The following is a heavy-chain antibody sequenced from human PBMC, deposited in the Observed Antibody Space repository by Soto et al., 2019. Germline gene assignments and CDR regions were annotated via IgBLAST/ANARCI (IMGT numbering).Heavy chain of an antibody. V-gene: IGHV3-23*01. J-gene: IGHJ4*02. CDR2: ISGSGGST. D-gene: IGHD2-21*02. Sequence: PGGSLRLSCAASGFTFSSYAMSWVRQAPGKGLEWVSAISGSGGSTYYADSVKGRFTISRDNSKNTLYLQMNSLRAEDTAVYYCAKDLAYCGGDCYSSPLDYWGQGTLVTVSS. CDR1: GFTFSSYA. CDR3: AKDLAYCGGDCYSSPLDY.